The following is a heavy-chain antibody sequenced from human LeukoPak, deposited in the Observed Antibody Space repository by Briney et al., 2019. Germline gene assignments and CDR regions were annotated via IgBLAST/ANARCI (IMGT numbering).Heavy chain of an antibody. Sequence: GGSLRLSCAASGFIFSSYGIHWVRQAPGKGLEWVAVIWYDGSNRYYADSVKGRFTISRDNSKNTLYLQMNSLRAEDTAVYYCARDNRGYSGYDPLDYWGQGTLVTVSS. CDR1: GFIFSSYG. D-gene: IGHD5-12*01. V-gene: IGHV3-33*01. J-gene: IGHJ4*02. CDR2: IWYDGSNR. CDR3: ARDNRGYSGYDPLDY.